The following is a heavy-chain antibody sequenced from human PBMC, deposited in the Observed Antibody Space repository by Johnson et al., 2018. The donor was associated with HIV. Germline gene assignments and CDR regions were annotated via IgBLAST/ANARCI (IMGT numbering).Heavy chain of an antibody. CDR2: ISSSGSTI. CDR1: GFTFSDYY. D-gene: IGHD2-15*01. V-gene: IGHV3-11*04. Sequence: VQLVESGGGLVQPGGSLRLSCAASGFTFSDYYMSWIRQAPGKGLEWVSYISSSGSTIYYADSVKGRFTISRDNSKNPLHLKMNSLRAEDTAVYYCAKGLVVAASRDAFDIWGQGTMVTVSS. CDR3: AKGLVVAASRDAFDI. J-gene: IGHJ3*02.